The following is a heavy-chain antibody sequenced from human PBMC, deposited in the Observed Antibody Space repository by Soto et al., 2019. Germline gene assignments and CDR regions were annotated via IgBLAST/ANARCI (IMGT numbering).Heavy chain of an antibody. Sequence: PGESLKISCKGSGYSFTSYWIGWVRQMPGKGLEWMGIIYPGDSDTRYSPSFQGQVTISADKSISTAYLQWSSLKASDTAMYYCARRRGVHYYYYYGMDVWGQGTTVTVSS. V-gene: IGHV5-51*01. CDR1: GYSFTSYW. J-gene: IGHJ6*02. CDR3: ARRRGVHYYYYYGMDV. D-gene: IGHD5-12*01. CDR2: IYPGDSDT.